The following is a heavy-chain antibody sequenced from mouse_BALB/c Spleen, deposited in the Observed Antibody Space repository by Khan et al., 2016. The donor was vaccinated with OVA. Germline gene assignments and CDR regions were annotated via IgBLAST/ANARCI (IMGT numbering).Heavy chain of an antibody. J-gene: IGHJ3*01. CDR3: ARSPDGYYAWFAY. Sequence: EVELVESGPGLVKPSQSLSLTCTVTGYSITSDYAWNWIRQFPGNKLEWMGYISSSGSTSYNPSLKGRISITRDPSKNQFFLQLNSVTTEDTATYYCARSPDGYYAWFAYWGQGTLVTVSA. CDR1: GYSITSDYA. CDR2: ISSSGST. V-gene: IGHV3-2*02. D-gene: IGHD2-3*01.